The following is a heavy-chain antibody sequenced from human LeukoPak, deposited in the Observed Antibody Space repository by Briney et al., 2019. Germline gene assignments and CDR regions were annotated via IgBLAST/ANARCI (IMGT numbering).Heavy chain of an antibody. V-gene: IGHV1-69*13. D-gene: IGHD3-3*01. CDR2: IIPIFGTA. Sequence: SVKVSCKASGGTFSSYAISWVRQAPGQGLEWMGGIIPIFGTANYAQKFQGRVTITADESTSTAYMELSSLRSEDTAVYYCARDYDFWSGYQYYMDVWGKGTTVTVSS. CDR1: GGTFSSYA. J-gene: IGHJ6*03. CDR3: ARDYDFWSGYQYYMDV.